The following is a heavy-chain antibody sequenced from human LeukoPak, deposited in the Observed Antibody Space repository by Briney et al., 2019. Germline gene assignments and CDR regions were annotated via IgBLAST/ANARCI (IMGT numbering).Heavy chain of an antibody. V-gene: IGHV4-61*02. CDR3: ARETMVRGVEYLYYYYMDV. CDR1: GGSISSGSYY. Sequence: SETLSLTCTVSGGSISSGSYYWSWIRQPAGKGLEWIGRIYTSGSTNYNPSLKSRATISVDTSKNQFSLKLSSVTAADTAVYYCARETMVRGVEYLYYYYMDVWGKGTTVTISS. D-gene: IGHD3-10*01. CDR2: IYTSGST. J-gene: IGHJ6*03.